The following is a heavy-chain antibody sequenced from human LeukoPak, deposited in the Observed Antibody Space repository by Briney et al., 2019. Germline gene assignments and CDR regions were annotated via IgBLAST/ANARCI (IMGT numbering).Heavy chain of an antibody. CDR2: ISNNGGYT. Sequence: PGGSLRLSCAASGFTFSSSAMSWVRQAPGKGLEWVSAISNNGGYTYYADSVQGRFTISRDNSKSTLCLQMNSLRVEDTAVYYCARDLGYCTNGVCHTRFDYWGQGTLVAVSS. CDR3: ARDLGYCTNGVCHTRFDY. V-gene: IGHV3-23*01. J-gene: IGHJ4*02. D-gene: IGHD2-8*01. CDR1: GFTFSSSA.